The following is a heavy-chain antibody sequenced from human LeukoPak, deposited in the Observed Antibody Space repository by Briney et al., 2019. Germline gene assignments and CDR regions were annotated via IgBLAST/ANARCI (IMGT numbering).Heavy chain of an antibody. Sequence: SETLSLTCTVSGGSISSYYWSWIRQPPGKGLEWIGYIYYSRSTNYNPSLKSRVTISVDTSKNQFSLKLSSVTAADTAVYYCARMGSGWYYFDYWGQGTLVTVSS. CDR3: ARMGSGWYYFDY. CDR1: GGSISSYY. J-gene: IGHJ4*02. V-gene: IGHV4-59*08. D-gene: IGHD6-19*01. CDR2: IYYSRST.